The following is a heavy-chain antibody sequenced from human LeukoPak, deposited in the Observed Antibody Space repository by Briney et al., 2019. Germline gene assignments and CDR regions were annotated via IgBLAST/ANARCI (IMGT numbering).Heavy chain of an antibody. CDR1: GGTFSSYA. D-gene: IGHD3-22*01. Sequence: VASVKVSCTASGGTFSSYAISWVRQAPGQGLEWMGGIIPIFGTANYAQKFQGRVTITADESTSTAYMELSSLRSEDTAVYYCARARSPSSGYLLRDHNWFDPWGQGTLVTVSS. V-gene: IGHV1-69*01. CDR3: ARARSPSSGYLLRDHNWFDP. CDR2: IIPIFGTA. J-gene: IGHJ5*02.